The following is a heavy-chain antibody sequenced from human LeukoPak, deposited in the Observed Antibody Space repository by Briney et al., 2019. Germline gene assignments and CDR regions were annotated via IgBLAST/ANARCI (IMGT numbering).Heavy chain of an antibody. J-gene: IGHJ4*02. CDR1: GGSISGYY. CDR2: IYYSGST. V-gene: IGHV4-59*01. CDR3: AREFDY. Sequence: SETLSLTCTVSGGSISGYYWTWIRQPPGKGLEWIGYIYYSGSTNYNPSLKSRVTISIDTSKNQLSLKLSSVTAADTAVYYCAREFDYWGQGTLVTVSS.